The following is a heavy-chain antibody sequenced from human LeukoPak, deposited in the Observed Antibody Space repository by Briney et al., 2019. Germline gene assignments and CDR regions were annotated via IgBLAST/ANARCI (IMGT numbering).Heavy chain of an antibody. Sequence: GGSLRLSCAASGFTFSSYAMSWVRRAPGKGLEWVSAISGSGGSTYYADSVKGRFTISRDNSKNTLYLQMNSLRAEDTAVYYCAKDLPPARTKSYYFDYWGQGTLVTVSS. CDR2: ISGSGGST. J-gene: IGHJ4*02. D-gene: IGHD1/OR15-1a*01. CDR3: AKDLPPARTKSYYFDY. CDR1: GFTFSSYA. V-gene: IGHV3-23*01.